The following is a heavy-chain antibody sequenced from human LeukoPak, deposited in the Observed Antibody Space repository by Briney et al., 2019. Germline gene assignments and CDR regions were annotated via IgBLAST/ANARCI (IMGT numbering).Heavy chain of an antibody. V-gene: IGHV4-34*01. J-gene: IGHJ4*02. CDR1: GLSFSGYY. Sequence: ETLSLSCAVCGLSFSGYYWSWIRQSPGKGLEWIGDICHSGNTDYKASLVGLVGRSIVKSKNQFSLNLPSVNAADTAVYYCASAEPRGIIWHHYWGQGTLVTVSS. CDR2: ICHSGNT. CDR3: ASAEPRGIIWHHY.